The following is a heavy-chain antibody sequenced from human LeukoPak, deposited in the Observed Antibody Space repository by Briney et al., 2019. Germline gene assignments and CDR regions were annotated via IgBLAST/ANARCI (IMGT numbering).Heavy chain of an antibody. V-gene: IGHV5-51*01. CDR2: IYPGDSDT. D-gene: IGHD4-17*01. CDR3: ARLGDYGDYSYYFDY. J-gene: IGHJ4*02. CDR1: GYSFTSYW. Sequence: GESLKISCKGSGYSFTSYWIGWVRQMPGKGLEWMGIIYPGDSDTRYSPSFQGQVTISADQSICTAYQQWSSLKASDTAMYYCARLGDYGDYSYYFDYWGQGTLVTVSS.